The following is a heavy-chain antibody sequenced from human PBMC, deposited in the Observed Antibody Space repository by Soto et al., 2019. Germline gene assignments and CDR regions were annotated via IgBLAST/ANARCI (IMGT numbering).Heavy chain of an antibody. CDR2: IYYSGNT. Sequence: SETLSLTCTVSGGSTSSDNYWSWIRQPPGKGLEWIGHIYYSGNTDYNPSLKSRLAISIDTSKNQFSLKLSSVTAADTAVYYCARDLLRDFDYCGQGTLVTVSS. J-gene: IGHJ4*02. CDR1: GGSTSSDNY. D-gene: IGHD1-26*01. CDR3: ARDLLRDFDY. V-gene: IGHV4-30-4*01.